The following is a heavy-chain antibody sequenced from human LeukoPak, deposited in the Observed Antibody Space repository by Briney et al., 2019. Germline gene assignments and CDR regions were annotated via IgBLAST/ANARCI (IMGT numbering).Heavy chain of an antibody. D-gene: IGHD6-13*01. CDR3: ARDNRSSSWSYYYYGMDV. V-gene: IGHV3-21*01. CDR2: ISSSSSYI. CDR1: GFTFSSYS. Sequence: GGSLRLSCAASGFTFSSYSMNWVRQAPGKGLEWVSSISSSSSYIYYADSVKGRFTISRDNAKNSLYLQMNSLRDEDTAVYYCARDNRSSSWSYYYYGMDVWGQGTTVTVSS. J-gene: IGHJ6*02.